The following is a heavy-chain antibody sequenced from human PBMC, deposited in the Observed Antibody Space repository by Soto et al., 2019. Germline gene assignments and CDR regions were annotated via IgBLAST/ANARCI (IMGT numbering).Heavy chain of an antibody. D-gene: IGHD6-13*01. V-gene: IGHV1-18*01. J-gene: IGHJ6*02. CDR3: ARDQQLVRGDYYGMDV. CDR2: ISAYNGNT. CDR1: GYTFTSYG. Sequence: ASVKVSCKASGYTFTSYGISWVRQAPGQGLEWMGWISAYNGNTNYAQKLQGRVTMTTDTSTSTAYMELRSLRSDDTAVYYRARDQQLVRGDYYGMDVWGQGTTVTVSS.